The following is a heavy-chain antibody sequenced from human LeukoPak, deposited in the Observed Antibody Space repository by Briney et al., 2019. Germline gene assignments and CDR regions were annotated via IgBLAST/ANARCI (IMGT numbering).Heavy chain of an antibody. CDR3: ARDKILTGHLQYYFDY. CDR1: GYTFTSYY. D-gene: IGHD3-9*01. V-gene: IGHV1-46*01. CDR2: INPSGGST. J-gene: IGHJ4*02. Sequence: ASVKVSCKAFGYTFTSYYMHWVRQAPGQGLEWMGIINPSGGSTSYAQKFQGRVTMTRDTSTSTVYMELSSLRSEDTAVYYCARDKILTGHLQYYFDYWGQGTLVTVSS.